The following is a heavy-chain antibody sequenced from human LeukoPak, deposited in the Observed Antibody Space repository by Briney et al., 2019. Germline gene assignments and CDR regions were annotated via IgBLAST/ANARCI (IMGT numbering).Heavy chain of an antibody. Sequence: PGGSLRLSCAASGFTVSSNYMNWVRQAPGKGLEWVSVIYSGGSTYYADSVKGRFTISRHNSKNTLYLQMNSLRAEDTAVYYCASFTLATNRGLETWGQGTLVTVSP. CDR3: ASFTLATNRGLET. V-gene: IGHV3-53*04. CDR1: GFTVSSNY. D-gene: IGHD5-12*01. J-gene: IGHJ5*02. CDR2: IYSGGST.